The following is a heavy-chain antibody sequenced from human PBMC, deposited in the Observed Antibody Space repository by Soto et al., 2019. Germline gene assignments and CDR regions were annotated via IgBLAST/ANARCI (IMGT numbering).Heavy chain of an antibody. CDR1: GGSLSCYY. Sequence: SETLSLTCAVYGGSLSCYYWSWIRQPPGQGLEWIGEINHSGSTNYNPSLKSRVTISVDTSKNQFSLKLTSVTAADTAVYYCATYRKFFQIWGQGTKVTVSS. CDR2: INHSGST. V-gene: IGHV4-34*01. CDR3: ATYRKFFQI. J-gene: IGHJ3*02.